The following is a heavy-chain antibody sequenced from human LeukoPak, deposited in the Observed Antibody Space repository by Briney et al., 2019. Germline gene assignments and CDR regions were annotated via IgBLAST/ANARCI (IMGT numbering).Heavy chain of an antibody. J-gene: IGHJ6*02. Sequence: PGGSLRLSCAASGFTFSSYGMHWVRQAPGKGLEWVAVISYDGSNKYYADSVKGRFTVSRDNSKSTLYLQMNSLRAEDTAVYYCAKDTGRSYGPLDYYGMDVWGQGTTVTVSS. CDR2: ISYDGSNK. V-gene: IGHV3-30*18. CDR3: AKDTGRSYGPLDYYGMDV. CDR1: GFTFSSYG. D-gene: IGHD5-18*01.